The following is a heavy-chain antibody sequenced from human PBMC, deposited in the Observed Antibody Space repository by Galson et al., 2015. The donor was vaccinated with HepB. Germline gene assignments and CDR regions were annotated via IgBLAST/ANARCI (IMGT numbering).Heavy chain of an antibody. Sequence: SVKVSCKASGYTFTNYAMNWVRQAPGQGLEWMGWINTNTGNPTYAQGFTGRFVFSLDTSVSTAYLQISSLKAEDTAVYHCARGGAMGWRQLDYWGQGTLVTVSS. CDR2: INTNTGNP. J-gene: IGHJ4*02. V-gene: IGHV7-4-1*02. D-gene: IGHD5-18*01. CDR1: GYTFTNYA. CDR3: ARGGAMGWRQLDY.